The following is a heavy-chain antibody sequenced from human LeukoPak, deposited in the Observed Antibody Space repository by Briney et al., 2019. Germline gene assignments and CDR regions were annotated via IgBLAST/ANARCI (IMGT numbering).Heavy chain of an antibody. CDR2: IKQDGSEK. Sequence: GGSLRLSCAASGFTFSSYWMSWVRQAPGKGLEWVANIKQDGSEKYYVDSVKGRFTISRDNAKNSLYLQMNSLRAEDTALYYCARQYCSGGICSDWYAEYFHHWGQGTLVTVSS. CDR1: GFTFSSYW. V-gene: IGHV3-7*03. J-gene: IGHJ1*01. CDR3: ARQYCSGGICSDWYAEYFHH. D-gene: IGHD2-15*01.